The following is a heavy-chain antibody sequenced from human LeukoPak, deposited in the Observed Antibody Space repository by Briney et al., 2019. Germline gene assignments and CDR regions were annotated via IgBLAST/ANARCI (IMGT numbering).Heavy chain of an antibody. Sequence: SVKVSCKASGGTFSSYAISWVRQAPGQGLEWMGGIIPIFGTANYAQKFQGRVTITADESTSTAYMELSSLRSEDTAVYYCARCGNYDFRSGYSDSHWFDPWGQGTLVTVSS. V-gene: IGHV1-69*13. CDR2: IIPIFGTA. CDR3: ARCGNYDFRSGYSDSHWFDP. D-gene: IGHD3-3*01. J-gene: IGHJ5*02. CDR1: GGTFSSYA.